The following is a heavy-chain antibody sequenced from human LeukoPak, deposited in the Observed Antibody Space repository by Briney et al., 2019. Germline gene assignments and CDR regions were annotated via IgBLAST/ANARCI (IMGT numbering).Heavy chain of an antibody. V-gene: IGHV1-2*02. Sequence: ASVKVSCKASGYTFTGYYMHWVRQAPGPGLEWMGWINPNSGGTNYAQKFQGRVTMTRDTSISTAYMELSRLRSDDTAVYYCARVPRGYSYGFKMDVWGKGTTVTVSS. CDR2: INPNSGGT. D-gene: IGHD5-18*01. J-gene: IGHJ6*04. CDR3: ARVPRGYSYGFKMDV. CDR1: GYTFTGYY.